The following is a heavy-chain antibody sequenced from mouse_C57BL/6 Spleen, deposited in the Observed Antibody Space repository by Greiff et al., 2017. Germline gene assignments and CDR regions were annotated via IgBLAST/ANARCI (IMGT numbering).Heavy chain of an antibody. Sequence: EVQGVESGGGLVQPKGSLKLSCAASGFSFNTYAMNWVRQAPGKGLEWVARIRSKGNNYATYYADSVKDSCTISRDDSESMLYLQMINLNTEDTAVYYCVSGTNWDEAMAYWGQGTSVTVSS. J-gene: IGHJ4*01. D-gene: IGHD4-1*01. CDR1: GFSFNTYA. V-gene: IGHV10-1*01. CDR2: IRSKGNNYAT. CDR3: VSGTNWDEAMAY.